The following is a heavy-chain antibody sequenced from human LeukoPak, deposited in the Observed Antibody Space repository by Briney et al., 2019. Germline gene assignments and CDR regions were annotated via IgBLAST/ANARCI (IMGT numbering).Heavy chain of an antibody. Sequence: PGGSLRLSCGGSGFTFKSFSMNWVRQAPGKGLEWVSYISSSSSTIYYADSVKGRFTISRDNAKNSLYLQMNSLRAEDTAVYYCAREPEDELLGYCSGGSCPPAGPGWFDPWGQGTLVTVSS. CDR2: ISSSSSTI. V-gene: IGHV3-48*04. J-gene: IGHJ5*02. D-gene: IGHD2-15*01. CDR1: GFTFKSFS. CDR3: AREPEDELLGYCSGGSCPPAGPGWFDP.